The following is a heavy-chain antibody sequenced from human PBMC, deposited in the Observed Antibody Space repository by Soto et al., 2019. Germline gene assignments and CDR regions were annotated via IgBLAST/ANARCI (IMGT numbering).Heavy chain of an antibody. CDR2: ISYDGSNK. Sequence: QVQLVESGGGVVQPGRSLRLPCAASGFTFSSYAMHWVRQAPGKGLEWVAVISYDGSNKYYADSVKGRFTISRDNSKNTLYLQMNSLRAEDTAVYYCARDTTTVTPFFDYWGQGTLVTVSS. D-gene: IGHD4-17*01. CDR1: GFTFSSYA. J-gene: IGHJ4*02. V-gene: IGHV3-30-3*01. CDR3: ARDTTTVTPFFDY.